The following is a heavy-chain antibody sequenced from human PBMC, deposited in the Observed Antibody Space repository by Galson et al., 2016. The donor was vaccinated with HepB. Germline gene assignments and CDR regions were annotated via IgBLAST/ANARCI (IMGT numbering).Heavy chain of an antibody. D-gene: IGHD6-13*01. CDR2: IWYDGSNK. CDR3: AKGGIAAAGTPWGFDY. CDR1: GFTFSTYG. Sequence: SLRLSCAASGFTFSTYGMHWVRQAPGKGLEWVAVIWYDGSNKYYADSVKGRCTISRDNSKNTLYLQMNSLRAEDTAGYYCAKGGIAAAGTPWGFDYWGQGTLVTVSS. V-gene: IGHV3-33*06. J-gene: IGHJ4*02.